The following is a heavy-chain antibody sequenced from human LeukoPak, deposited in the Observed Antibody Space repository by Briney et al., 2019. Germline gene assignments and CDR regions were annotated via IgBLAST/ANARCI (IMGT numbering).Heavy chain of an antibody. Sequence: ASETLSLTCTVSGDSISSTTYYWAWIRQPPGKGLEWIGRIHYSGSTYYNPSLKSRVAISVDTSKNQLSLQLSSVTAADTAVYYCARRGMAAAGTFDPWGQGILVTVSS. J-gene: IGHJ5*02. CDR3: ARRGMAAAGTFDP. D-gene: IGHD6-13*01. V-gene: IGHV4-39*01. CDR1: GDSISSTTYY. CDR2: IHYSGST.